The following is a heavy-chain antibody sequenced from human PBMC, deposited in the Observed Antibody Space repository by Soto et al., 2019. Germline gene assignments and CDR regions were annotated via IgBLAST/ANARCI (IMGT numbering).Heavy chain of an antibody. V-gene: IGHV3-23*01. CDR3: AKAPHDLSDFNWFDL. J-gene: IGHJ5*02. CDR2: IGGSGGRA. CDR1: GFTFRNYA. D-gene: IGHD2-21*02. Sequence: HPGGSLRLSCAASGFTFRNYAMSWVRQAQGKGLEWVPGIGGSGGRAYYADSVKGRFTISRDNSKNTLYLQMNSLRVEDTAMYYCAKAPHDLSDFNWFDLWGQGTLVTVSS.